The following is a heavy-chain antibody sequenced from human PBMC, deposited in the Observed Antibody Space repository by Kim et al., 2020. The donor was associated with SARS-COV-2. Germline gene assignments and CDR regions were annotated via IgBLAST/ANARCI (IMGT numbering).Heavy chain of an antibody. J-gene: IGHJ4*02. Sequence: ARKFQGRVTITADESTSTAYMEQSSLRSEDTAVYYCAAVYSSSLLRFDYWGQGTLVTVSS. CDR3: AAVYSSSLLRFDY. D-gene: IGHD6-6*01. V-gene: IGHV1-69*01.